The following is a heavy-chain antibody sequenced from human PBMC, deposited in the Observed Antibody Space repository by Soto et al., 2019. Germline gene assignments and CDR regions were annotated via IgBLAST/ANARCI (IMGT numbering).Heavy chain of an antibody. V-gene: IGHV4-59*01. D-gene: IGHD6-19*01. J-gene: IGHJ4*02. Sequence: SSETLSLTCTVSGVSISSYYWSWIRQPPGKGLEWIGGNTNYNPSLKSRVTISVGTSKNQFSLKLSSVTAADTAVYYCARAGSGFDYWGQGTLVTVSS. CDR2: GNT. CDR1: GVSISSYY. CDR3: ARAGSGFDY.